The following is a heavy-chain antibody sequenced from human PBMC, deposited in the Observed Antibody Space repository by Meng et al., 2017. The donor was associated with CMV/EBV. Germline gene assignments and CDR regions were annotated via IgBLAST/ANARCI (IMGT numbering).Heavy chain of an antibody. CDR2: IIPILGIA. CDR3: ARDAIVVVPAATPEHRPGYYYYGMDV. CDR1: GGTFSNYA. V-gene: IGHV1-69*10. Sequence: SVKVSCKASGGTFSNYAISWVRQAPGQGLEWMGGIIPILGIANYAQKFQGRVTITADKSTSTAYMELSSLRSEDTAVYYCARDAIVVVPAATPEHRPGYYYYGMDVWGQGTTVTVSS. J-gene: IGHJ6*02. D-gene: IGHD2-2*01.